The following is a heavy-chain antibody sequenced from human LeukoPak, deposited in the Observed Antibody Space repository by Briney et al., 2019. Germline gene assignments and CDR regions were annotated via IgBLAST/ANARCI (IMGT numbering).Heavy chain of an antibody. CDR2: ISSSSSYI. CDR3: ARGLRAMAPFDY. D-gene: IGHD3-16*01. J-gene: IGHJ4*02. CDR1: GFTFSSYS. V-gene: IGHV3-21*01. Sequence: GGSLRLSCAASGFTFSSYSMNWVRQAPGKGLEWVSSISSSSSYIYYADSVKGRFTISRDNAKNSLYLQMNSLRAEDTAMYYCARGLRAMAPFDYWGQGTLVTVSS.